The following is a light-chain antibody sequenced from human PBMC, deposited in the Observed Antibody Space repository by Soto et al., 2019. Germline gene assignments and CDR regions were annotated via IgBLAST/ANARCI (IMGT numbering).Light chain of an antibody. Sequence: AIQLTQSPSSLSASVGDRVTITCRASQGFTSGLAWYQLKPGIPPKVLLYDISKIQSGVPPRFSGRGSGTDFTRTISSLQPEDFATYYCQQFHSYPLTFGGGTKVEI. CDR2: DIS. J-gene: IGKJ4*02. CDR3: QQFHSYPLT. V-gene: IGKV1-13*02. CDR1: QGFTSG.